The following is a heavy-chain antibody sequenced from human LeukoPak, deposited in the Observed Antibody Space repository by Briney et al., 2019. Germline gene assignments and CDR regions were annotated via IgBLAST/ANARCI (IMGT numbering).Heavy chain of an antibody. CDR1: GFTFSSYD. J-gene: IGHJ4*02. CDR3: AKKGQADDNGKPD. D-gene: IGHD1-1*01. V-gene: IGHV3-23*01. CDR2: IRRGVGST. Sequence: GGSLRLSCAASGFTFSSYDLSWVRQAPGKGLECVSAIRRGVGSTYYADSAKGRFTISRDNSKNTLYLQMNNLRADDTAVYYCAKKGQADDNGKPDWGQGTLVTVSS.